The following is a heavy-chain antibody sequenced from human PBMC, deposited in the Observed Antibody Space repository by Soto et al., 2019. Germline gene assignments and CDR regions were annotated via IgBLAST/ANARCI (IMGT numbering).Heavy chain of an antibody. CDR2: IYTSGST. CDR1: GGSISSYY. Sequence: SETLSLTYTVSGGSISSYYWSWIRQPVGRGLEWIGHIYTSGSTTYNPSLKKRVTISVDTSKNQFSLKLSSVTAADTAVYYCARDNILGILYGGMDVWGQGTTVTVSS. V-gene: IGHV4-4*07. J-gene: IGHJ6*02. CDR3: ARDNILGILYGGMDV. D-gene: IGHD3-3*01.